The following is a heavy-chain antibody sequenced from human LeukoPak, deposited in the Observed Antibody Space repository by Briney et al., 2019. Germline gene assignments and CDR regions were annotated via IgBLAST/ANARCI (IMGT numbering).Heavy chain of an antibody. D-gene: IGHD6-19*01. Sequence: ASVKVSCKASGYAFTGYYIHRVRQAPGQGLEWMGWIHPNSGGTKYAQKFQGRVTMTRDTSITTAYMGLSRLRSDDTAVYYCAKGRVVAGSKSLTYHWFDPWGQGTLVTVSS. CDR3: AKGRVVAGSKSLTYHWFDP. J-gene: IGHJ5*02. CDR1: GYAFTGYY. V-gene: IGHV1-2*02. CDR2: IHPNSGGT.